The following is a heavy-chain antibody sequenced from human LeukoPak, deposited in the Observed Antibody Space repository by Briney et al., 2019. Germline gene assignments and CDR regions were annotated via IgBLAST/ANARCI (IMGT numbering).Heavy chain of an antibody. J-gene: IGHJ6*02. CDR1: GFTFSSYW. V-gene: IGHV3-74*01. D-gene: IGHD1-26*01. Sequence: GGSLRLSCAASGFTFSSYWMSWVRQAPGKGLVWVSRINTDGSSTSYADSVKGRFTISRDNAKSSLYLQMNSLRAEDTAVYYCARLLVGATPPYYYYYGLDVWGQGTTVTVSS. CDR3: ARLLVGATPPYYYYYGLDV. CDR2: INTDGSST.